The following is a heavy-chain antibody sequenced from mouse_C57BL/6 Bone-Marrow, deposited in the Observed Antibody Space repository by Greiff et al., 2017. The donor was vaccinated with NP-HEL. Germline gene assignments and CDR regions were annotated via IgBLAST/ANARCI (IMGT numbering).Heavy chain of an antibody. D-gene: IGHD1-1*01. J-gene: IGHJ1*03. CDR3: ARSGYGSSLGV. CDR1: YFAFMASA. Sequence: LQQSGAELVRPGSSVKLSCKDSYFAFMASAMHWVKQRPGHGLEWIGSFTMYSDATEYSENFKGKATLSANTYSSTSYMELSSLKSEDTAVYYCARSGYGSSLGVWGTGTTVTV. V-gene: IGHV1-49*01. CDR2: FTMYSDAT.